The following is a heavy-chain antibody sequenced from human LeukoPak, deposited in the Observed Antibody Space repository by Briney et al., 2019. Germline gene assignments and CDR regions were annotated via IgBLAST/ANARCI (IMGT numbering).Heavy chain of an antibody. V-gene: IGHV3-66*02. CDR2: IYSGGST. Sequence: PGGSLRLSCAASGFTVNSNYMSWVRQAPGKGLEWVSVIYSGGSTYYADSVKGRFTISRDNSKNTLYLQMTSLRAEDTAVYYCARGVVVAAIFDDWGQGTLVTVYS. CDR3: ARGVVVAAIFDD. J-gene: IGHJ4*02. D-gene: IGHD2-15*01. CDR1: GFTVNSNY.